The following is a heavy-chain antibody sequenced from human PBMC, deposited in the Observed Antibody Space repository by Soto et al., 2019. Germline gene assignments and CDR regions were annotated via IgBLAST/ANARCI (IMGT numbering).Heavy chain of an antibody. CDR3: ASQDYSSSTDASFLVNGYFDL. CDR1: GGSISSSKW. D-gene: IGHD6-6*01. Sequence: QMQLQESGPGLVRPSGTLSLTCGVSGGSISSSKWWTWVRQPPGKGPGWIGEKYHSGSTNYKPSLTGRVTISSDKSKNQFCPTLTSVTAADTAVYYCASQDYSSSTDASFLVNGYFDLWGRGILVTVSS. J-gene: IGHJ2*01. CDR2: KYHSGST. V-gene: IGHV4-4*02.